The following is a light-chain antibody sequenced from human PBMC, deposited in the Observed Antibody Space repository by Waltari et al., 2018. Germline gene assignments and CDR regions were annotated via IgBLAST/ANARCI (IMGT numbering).Light chain of an antibody. V-gene: IGKV3-20*01. Sequence: EIVLTQSPGTLSLSPGESATLSCRASQRVTSNSLVWYQQKPGQAPRVLIYGASSRATGIPDRFSGSGSGTDFTLTISGLEPEDFVVYYCQHYGGSFTFGPGTKVDIK. CDR3: QHYGGSFT. J-gene: IGKJ3*01. CDR2: GAS. CDR1: QRVTSNS.